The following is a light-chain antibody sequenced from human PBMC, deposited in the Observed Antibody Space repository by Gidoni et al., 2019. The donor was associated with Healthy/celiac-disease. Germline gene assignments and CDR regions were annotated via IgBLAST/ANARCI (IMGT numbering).Light chain of an antibody. V-gene: IGLV3-9*01. Sequence: SSELTQPLSVSVALGQTARITCGGNNIGSKNVHWYQQKPGQAPVLVIYRDSNRPSGIPERFSGSNSGNTATLTISRAQAGDEADYYCQVWDSSTEVVFGGGTKLTVL. J-gene: IGLJ2*01. CDR3: QVWDSSTEVV. CDR1: NIGSKN. CDR2: RDS.